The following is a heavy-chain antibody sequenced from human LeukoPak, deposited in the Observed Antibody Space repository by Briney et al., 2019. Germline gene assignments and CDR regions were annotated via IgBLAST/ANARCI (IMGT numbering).Heavy chain of an antibody. V-gene: IGHV4-59*01. Sequence: SETLSLTCTVSGGSISTYYWNWIRQPPGKGLEWIGYIYHSGSTNYNPSLQSRVTISVDTSKNQFSLNLNSVTAADTAVYYCAREEGSYGHRVYFDYWGQGTLVTVSS. CDR1: GGSISTYY. CDR2: IYHSGST. CDR3: AREEGSYGHRVYFDY. J-gene: IGHJ4*02. D-gene: IGHD5-18*01.